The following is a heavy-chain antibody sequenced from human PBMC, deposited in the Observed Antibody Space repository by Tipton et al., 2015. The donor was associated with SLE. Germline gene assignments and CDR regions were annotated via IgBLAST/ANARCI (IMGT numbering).Heavy chain of an antibody. CDR1: GFTFSSYA. J-gene: IGHJ4*02. CDR3: AKFEKTTDFYLDS. Sequence: GSLRLSCVTSGFTFSSYALSCVRRAPGRGLEWVSAISGGGGSTYYADFVKGRFSISIDKSKKTLFLQMNSLRVDDTATYYCAKFEKTTDFYLDSWGKGTLVSVSS. V-gene: IGHV3-23*01. CDR2: ISGGGGST. D-gene: IGHD1/OR15-1a*01.